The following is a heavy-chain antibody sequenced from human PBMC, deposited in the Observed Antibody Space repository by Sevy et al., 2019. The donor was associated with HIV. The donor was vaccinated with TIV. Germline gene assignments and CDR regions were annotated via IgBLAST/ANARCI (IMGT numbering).Heavy chain of an antibody. J-gene: IGHJ4*02. V-gene: IGHV3-30*03. D-gene: IGHD1-26*01. CDR1: GFTFSSYG. CDR3: ARDISGKYSFDY. Sequence: GGSLRLSCAASGFTFSSYGMHWVRQAPGKGLEWVAVISFNGKKIDLADSVKARFTISRDNSKNTLYLQMDSLSTEDTAMYYCARDISGKYSFDYWGQGTLVTVSS. CDR2: ISFNGKKI.